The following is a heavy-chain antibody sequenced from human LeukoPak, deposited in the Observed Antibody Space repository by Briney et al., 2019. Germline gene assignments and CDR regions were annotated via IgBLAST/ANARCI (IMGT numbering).Heavy chain of an antibody. CDR2: MNPNSGNT. CDR3: ARRGTAMGFDYYYYYYMDV. D-gene: IGHD5-18*01. V-gene: IGHV1-8*03. CDR1: GYTFTSYD. Sequence: GASVKVSRKXSGYTFTSYDINWVRQATGQGLEWMGWMNPNSGNTGYSQKFQGRVTITRNTSISTAYMELSSLRSEDTAVYYCARRGTAMGFDYYYYYYMDVWGKGTTVTVSS. J-gene: IGHJ6*03.